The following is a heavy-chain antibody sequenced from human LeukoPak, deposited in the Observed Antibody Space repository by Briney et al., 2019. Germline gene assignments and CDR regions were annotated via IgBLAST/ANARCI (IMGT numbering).Heavy chain of an antibody. V-gene: IGHV1-2*02. CDR1: GYTFTGYY. CDR3: ARVVRTGTTRRVDV. CDR2: INPNSGGT. D-gene: IGHD1-7*01. Sequence: ASVKVSCKASGYTFTGYYMHWVRQAPGQGLEWMGWINPNSGGTNYAQKFQGRATMTRDTSISTAYMELSRLRSDDTAVYYCARVVRTGTTRRVDVWGQGTTVTVSS. J-gene: IGHJ6*02.